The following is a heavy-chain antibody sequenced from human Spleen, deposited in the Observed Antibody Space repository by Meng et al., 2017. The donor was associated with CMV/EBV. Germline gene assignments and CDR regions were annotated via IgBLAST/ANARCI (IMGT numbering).Heavy chain of an antibody. CDR2: IYYSGST. CDR3: ARENYDFWSAYPGDWFDP. CDR1: VSSGSYY. V-gene: IGHV4-61*01. J-gene: IGHJ5*02. D-gene: IGHD3-3*01. Sequence: VSSGSYYWSWIRQPPGKGLEWIGYIYYSGSTNYHPSLKSRVTISVDTSKNQFSLKLSSVTAADTAVYYCARENYDFWSAYPGDWFDPWGQGTLVTVSS.